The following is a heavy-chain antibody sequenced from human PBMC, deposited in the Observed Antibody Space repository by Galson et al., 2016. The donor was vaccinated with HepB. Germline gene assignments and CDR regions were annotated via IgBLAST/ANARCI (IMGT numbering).Heavy chain of an antibody. CDR2: IIPIFGTA. CDR1: GGTFNSYA. J-gene: IGHJ3*02. D-gene: IGHD1-26*01. V-gene: IGHV1-69*13. Sequence: SVKVSCKASGGTFNSYAISWVRQAPGQGLEWMGGIIPIFGTANYAQTFQGRVTITADESTSTAYMELSSLRSEDTAVYYCAREKVEWEGTLDIWGQGTMVTVCS. CDR3: AREKVEWEGTLDI.